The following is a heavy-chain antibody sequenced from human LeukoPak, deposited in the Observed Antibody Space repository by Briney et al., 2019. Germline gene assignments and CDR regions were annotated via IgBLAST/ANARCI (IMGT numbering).Heavy chain of an antibody. V-gene: IGHV4-39*07. CDR2: IYYSGST. CDR1: GGSISSSSYY. Sequence: PSETLSLTCTVSGGSISSSSYYWGWIRQPPGKGLEWIGSIYYSGSTYYNPSLKSRVTISVDTSKNQFSLKLSSVTAADTAVYYCARDLLRGVIINFFDYWGQGTLVTVSS. D-gene: IGHD3-10*01. CDR3: ARDLLRGVIINFFDY. J-gene: IGHJ4*02.